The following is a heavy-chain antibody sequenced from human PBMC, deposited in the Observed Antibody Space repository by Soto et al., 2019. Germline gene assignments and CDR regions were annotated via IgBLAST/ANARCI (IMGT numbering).Heavy chain of an antibody. CDR3: ARGRRGSGSYPPPLDY. Sequence: QVQLVQSGAEVKKPGSSVKVSCKASGGTFSSYAISWVRQAPGQGLVWLRGVIPIFGTANYAQKLQGRVTITADKSTSTAYMELSSLRSEDTAVYYCARGRRGSGSYPPPLDYWGQGTLVTVSS. J-gene: IGHJ4*02. V-gene: IGHV1-69*06. CDR1: GGTFSSYA. D-gene: IGHD3-10*01. CDR2: VIPIFGTA.